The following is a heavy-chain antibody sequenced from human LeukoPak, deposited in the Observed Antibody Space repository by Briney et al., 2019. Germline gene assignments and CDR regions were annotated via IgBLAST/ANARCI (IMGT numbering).Heavy chain of an antibody. CDR2: INPNSGGI. Sequence: GASVKVSCKASGYTFTGYYMHWVRQAPGQGLEWMGWINPNSGGINYAQKFQGRVTMTRDTSISTAYMELSRLRSDDTAVYYCARVARKMYYYDSSGYSSFDAFDIWGQGTMVTVSS. V-gene: IGHV1-2*02. D-gene: IGHD3-22*01. CDR1: GYTFTGYY. CDR3: ARVARKMYYYDSSGYSSFDAFDI. J-gene: IGHJ3*02.